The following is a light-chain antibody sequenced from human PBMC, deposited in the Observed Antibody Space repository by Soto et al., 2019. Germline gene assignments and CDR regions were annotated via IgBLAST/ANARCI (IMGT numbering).Light chain of an antibody. V-gene: IGKV1-39*01. CDR2: DAS. Sequence: DIQMTQSPSSLSASVGDRITITCRASQSISSFLNWYQQKPGKAPKLLIYDASSLQDGVPSRFSGSGSGTDFTLTISXLXPEDCATYYCQQSYSSPPITFGQGTRLEIK. CDR3: QQSYSSPPIT. CDR1: QSISSF. J-gene: IGKJ5*01.